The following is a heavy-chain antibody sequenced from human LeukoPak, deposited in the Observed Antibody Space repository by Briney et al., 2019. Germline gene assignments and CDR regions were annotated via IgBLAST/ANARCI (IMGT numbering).Heavy chain of an antibody. CDR3: AREGPERGLLWFGEAARGAFDI. J-gene: IGHJ3*02. CDR1: GFTFSSYA. V-gene: IGHV3-30-3*01. CDR2: ISYDGSNK. Sequence: GRSLRLSCAASGFTFSSYAMHWVRQAPGKGLEWVAVISYDGSNKYYADSVKGRFTISRDNSKNTLYLQMNSLRAEDTAVYYCAREGPERGLLWFGEAARGAFDIWGQGTMVTVSS. D-gene: IGHD3-10*01.